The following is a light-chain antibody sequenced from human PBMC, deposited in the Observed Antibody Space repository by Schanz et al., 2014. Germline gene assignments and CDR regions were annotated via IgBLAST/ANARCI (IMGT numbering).Light chain of an antibody. CDR1: SSNIGAGYD. J-gene: IGLJ2*01. V-gene: IGLV1-40*01. Sequence: QSVLTQPPSVSGAPGQRVTISCTGSSSNIGAGYDVHWYQQLPGTAPKLLIYDNINRPSGVPERFSGSKSGTSASLAITGLQAEDEADYYCAAWDDDLLFGGGTKLTVL. CDR3: AAWDDDLL. CDR2: DNI.